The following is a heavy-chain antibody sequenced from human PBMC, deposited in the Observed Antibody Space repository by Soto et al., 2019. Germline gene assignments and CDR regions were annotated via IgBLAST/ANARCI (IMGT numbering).Heavy chain of an antibody. Sequence: QMRLQESGSGLVKPSQTLSLTCAVSGGSISSGGYAWSWIRQPPGKGLEWIGYIYHSGYTSYNPSLKNRVTISVDNSKNQFSLTLSFVTAADTAVYYCARDSLTGNYFDPWGQGTLVTVSS. CDR1: GGSISSGGYA. D-gene: IGHD1-7*01. CDR2: IYHSGYT. CDR3: ARDSLTGNYFDP. J-gene: IGHJ5*02. V-gene: IGHV4-30-2*01.